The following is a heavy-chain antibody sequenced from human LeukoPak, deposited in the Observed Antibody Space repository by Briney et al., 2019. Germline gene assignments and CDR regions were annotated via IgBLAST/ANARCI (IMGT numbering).Heavy chain of an antibody. D-gene: IGHD3-10*01. V-gene: IGHV4-59*01. J-gene: IGHJ5*02. CDR1: GGSISPYF. CDR3: ARDDYRGVTNFDP. Sequence: SETLSLTCTVSGGSISPYFWSWIRQPPGKGLEWIGYISYSGNTNYNPSLKSRVTISVDTAKNHVSLQLTSVTAVDTAVYYCARDDYRGVTNFDPWGQGTLVTVSS. CDR2: ISYSGNT.